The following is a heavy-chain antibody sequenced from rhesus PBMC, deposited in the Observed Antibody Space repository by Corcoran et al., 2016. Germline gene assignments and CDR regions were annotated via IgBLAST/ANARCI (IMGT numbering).Heavy chain of an antibody. Sequence: QLQLQESGPGLVKPSETLSLTCAVSGGSLSSRSWRWIRPAPGKGLEWIGYINGSGSSTNYNPSLKSRVTLSVDTSKNQLSLKLSSVTAADTAVYYCARSPNCSGIYCYTPYYFDYWGQGVLVTVS. CDR2: INGSGSST. V-gene: IGHV4-169*01. CDR3: ARSPNCSGIYCYTPYYFDY. CDR1: GGSLSSRS. J-gene: IGHJ4*01. D-gene: IGHD2-27*01.